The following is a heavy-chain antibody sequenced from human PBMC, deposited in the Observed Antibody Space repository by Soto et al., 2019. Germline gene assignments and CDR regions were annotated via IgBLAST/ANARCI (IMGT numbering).Heavy chain of an antibody. J-gene: IGHJ4*02. CDR3: ASEFYYDYIWGSYRYFDY. V-gene: IGHV3-23*01. CDR1: GFTFSSYA. Sequence: GGSLRLSCAASGFTFSSYAMSWVRQAPGKGLEWVSAISGSGGSTYYADSVKGRFTISRDNSKNTLYLQMNSLRAEDTAVYYCASEFYYDYIWGSYRYFDYWGQGTLVTVSS. D-gene: IGHD3-16*02. CDR2: ISGSGGST.